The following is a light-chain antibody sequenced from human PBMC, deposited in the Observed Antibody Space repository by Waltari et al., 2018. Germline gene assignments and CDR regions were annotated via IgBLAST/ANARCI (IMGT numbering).Light chain of an antibody. CDR1: QTIPRY. CDR3: QQSTSIPLT. J-gene: IGKJ4*01. Sequence: DIQMTQSPSSLSASVGDRVTITCRASQTIPRYLNWYQQKPGKAPKLLIYGISNLHSGVPSRFSGSGSGTDFTHTISSLQPEDFATYYCQQSTSIPLTFGGGTKVDIK. CDR2: GIS. V-gene: IGKV1-39*01.